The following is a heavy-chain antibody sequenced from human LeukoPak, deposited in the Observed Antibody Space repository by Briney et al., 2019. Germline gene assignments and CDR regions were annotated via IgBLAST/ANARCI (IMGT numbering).Heavy chain of an antibody. CDR2: IRFDGSNN. V-gene: IGHV3-30*02. D-gene: IGHD6-6*01. Sequence: GGSLSLSCAAYGFTFSSYGMDWVRPAPGKGLEWVVFIRFDGSNNSYTDSVKGRFTISTANSTHTMYLQMNSLRAEDTAVYYCAKDRFASSSSFFDYWGQGTLVTVSS. J-gene: IGHJ4*02. CDR3: AKDRFASSSSFFDY. CDR1: GFTFSSYG.